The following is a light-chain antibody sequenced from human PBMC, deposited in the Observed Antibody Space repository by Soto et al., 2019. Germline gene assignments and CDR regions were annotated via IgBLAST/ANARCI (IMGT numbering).Light chain of an antibody. Sequence: QSALTQPASVSGSPGQSITISCTGTSSDIGGYNYVSWYQHHPGKAPKLMIYDVSNRPSGVSNRFSGSKSGNTASLTISGLQAEYEADYYCNSYTSSSTLVFGGGTKLPVL. J-gene: IGLJ2*01. CDR2: DVS. CDR1: SSDIGGYNY. CDR3: NSYTSSSTLV. V-gene: IGLV2-14*03.